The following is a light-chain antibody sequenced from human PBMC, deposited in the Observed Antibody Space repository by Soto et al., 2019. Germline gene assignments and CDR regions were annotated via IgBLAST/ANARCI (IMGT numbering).Light chain of an antibody. CDR3: HHRGNGIT. J-gene: IGKJ5*01. CDR2: DAS. V-gene: IGKV3-11*01. Sequence: VVFTQSPATLSLSPGDTATLSCGASQSVSSSLAWYQQKPGQAPRLLIYDASSRATGVPARFSGSGSGTDFTLTISSLEPEDFAVYYCHHRGNGITFGQGTRLEIK. CDR1: QSVSSS.